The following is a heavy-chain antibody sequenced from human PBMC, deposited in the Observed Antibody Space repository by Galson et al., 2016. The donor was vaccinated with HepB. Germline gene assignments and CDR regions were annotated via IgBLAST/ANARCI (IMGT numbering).Heavy chain of an antibody. J-gene: IGHJ6*02. CDR3: ARRGDSGYYVGGMDV. CDR1: GYRFRNYW. V-gene: IGHV5-10-1*01. CDR2: IDPQDSYT. D-gene: IGHD4-17*01. Sequence: QSGAEVKKPGESLRISCEGSGYRFRNYWINWVRQMPGKGLEWMATIDPQDSYTKHDPSFQGHVTIPTDKSNATAYLKSSTLKASDTAKYYCARRGDSGYYVGGMDVWGQGTTVIVSS.